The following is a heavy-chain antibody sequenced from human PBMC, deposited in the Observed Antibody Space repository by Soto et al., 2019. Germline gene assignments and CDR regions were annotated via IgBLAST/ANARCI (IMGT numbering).Heavy chain of an antibody. D-gene: IGHD3-10*01. J-gene: IGHJ4*02. CDR2: IYYSGST. CDR1: GGSISSSSYY. CDR3: ARHLSYYGSGNGGAFDY. V-gene: IGHV4-39*01. Sequence: SETLSLTCTVSGGSISSSSYYWGWIRQPPGKGLEWIGSIYYSGSTYYNPSLKSRVTISVDTSKNQFSLKLSSVTAADTAVYYCARHLSYYGSGNGGAFDYWGQGTLVTVSS.